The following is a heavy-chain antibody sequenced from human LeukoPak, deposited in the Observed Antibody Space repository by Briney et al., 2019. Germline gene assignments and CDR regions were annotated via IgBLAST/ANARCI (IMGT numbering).Heavy chain of an antibody. CDR1: GFSLSTSGVG. CDR3: AHRKGGDYFDY. V-gene: IGHV2-5*01. CDR2: IYWNDEE. J-gene: IGHJ4*02. Sequence: SGPTLVKPTQALTLTCTFSGFSLSTSGVGVGWIRQPPGKALEWLALIYWNDEEYYRPSLKSRLTSTKDTSKNQVVLTVTNMDPVDTATYYCAHRKGGDYFDYWGQGTLVTVSS. D-gene: IGHD3-10*01.